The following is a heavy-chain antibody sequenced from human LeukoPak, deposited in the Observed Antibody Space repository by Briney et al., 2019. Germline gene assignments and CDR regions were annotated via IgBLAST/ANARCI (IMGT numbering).Heavy chain of an antibody. Sequence: ASVKVSCKASGYTFTSYYMHWVRQAPGQGLEWRGIINPSGGSTSYAQKFQGRVTMTRDTSTSTVYMELSSLRSEDTAVYYCARELAPNVIPAAYFDYWGQGTLVTVSS. J-gene: IGHJ4*02. D-gene: IGHD2-2*01. CDR3: ARELAPNVIPAAYFDY. CDR1: GYTFTSYY. CDR2: INPSGGST. V-gene: IGHV1-46*01.